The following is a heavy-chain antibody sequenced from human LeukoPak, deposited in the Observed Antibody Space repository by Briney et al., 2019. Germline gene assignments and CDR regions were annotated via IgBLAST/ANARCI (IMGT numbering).Heavy chain of an antibody. V-gene: IGHV3-21*01. D-gene: IGHD1-26*01. CDR2: ISSSSNYI. CDR3: ARDQGDLLKRADY. Sequence: GGSLRLSCAASGFRFRDYSMNWVRQAPGKGLEWVSFISSSSNYIYYADSVKGRFTISRDNAKNSLYLQLSSLRAEDTAVYYCARDQGDLLKRADYWGQGTLVTVSS. CDR1: GFRFRDYS. J-gene: IGHJ4*02.